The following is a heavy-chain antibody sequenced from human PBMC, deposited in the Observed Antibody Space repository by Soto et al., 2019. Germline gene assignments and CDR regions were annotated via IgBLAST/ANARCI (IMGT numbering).Heavy chain of an antibody. Sequence: SETLSLTCTVSGGSISNYYWSWVRQPPGQGLEWIGYIYYSGSTNYNPSLKSRVTMSVDTSKNQFSLKLTSVTAADTAVYYCARMGDFWSGPGELDPWGQGTLVTVSS. CDR2: IYYSGST. CDR3: ARMGDFWSGPGELDP. V-gene: IGHV4-59*08. D-gene: IGHD3-3*01. CDR1: GGSISNYY. J-gene: IGHJ5*02.